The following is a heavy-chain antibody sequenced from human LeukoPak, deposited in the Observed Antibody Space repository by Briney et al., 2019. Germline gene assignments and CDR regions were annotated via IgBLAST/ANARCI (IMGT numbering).Heavy chain of an antibody. D-gene: IGHD2-2*01. J-gene: IGHJ3*02. CDR1: GFTFSSYG. Sequence: GGSLRLSCAASGFTFSSYGMHWVRQAPGKGLGWVAFIRYGGGNKYYADSAKGRFTISRDNSKNTLYLQINSLRAEDTAVYYCAKPGVPAAITDGAFDIWGQGTMVTVSS. V-gene: IGHV3-30*02. CDR3: AKPGVPAAITDGAFDI. CDR2: IRYGGGNK.